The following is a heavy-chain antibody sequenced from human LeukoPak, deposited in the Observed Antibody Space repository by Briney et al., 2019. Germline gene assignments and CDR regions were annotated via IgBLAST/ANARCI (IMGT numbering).Heavy chain of an antibody. CDR2: IYYSGST. CDR3: ARTIADGSADH. D-gene: IGHD3-10*01. CDR1: GGSISRYW. J-gene: IGHJ4*02. Sequence: SETLSLTCTVAGGSISRYWWSWIRQSRGKGLEWIGYIYYSGSTRYNPSLKSRVTISVDTSKNQFSLKMTSVTAADTAVYYCARTIADGSADHWGQGTLVTVSS. V-gene: IGHV4-59*01.